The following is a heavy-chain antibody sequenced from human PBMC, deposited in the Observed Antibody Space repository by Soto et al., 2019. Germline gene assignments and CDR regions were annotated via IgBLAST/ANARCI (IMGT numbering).Heavy chain of an antibody. V-gene: IGHV4-4*02. CDR3: AREIVTAGGNNYFDP. D-gene: IGHD2-21*02. J-gene: IGHJ5*02. CDR2: IYHTGDT. Sequence: SETLSLTCAVSGDSISSVNWWSWVRQSPGQGLEWIGDIYHTGDTNLNPSLQSRVTISVDKSNNQFSLRLNSLTAADTAVYFCAREIVTAGGNNYFDPWGPGTLVTVSS. CDR1: GDSISSVNW.